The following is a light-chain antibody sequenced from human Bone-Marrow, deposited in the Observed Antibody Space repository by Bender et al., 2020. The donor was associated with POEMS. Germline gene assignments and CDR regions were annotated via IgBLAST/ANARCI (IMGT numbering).Light chain of an antibody. J-gene: IGLJ1*01. CDR3: CSYARSKTYV. CDR2: DAS. CDR1: DALPKQH. Sequence: LTQPPSVSVSPGQTARITCSGDALPKQHAFWYQQHPGKAPKLIMYDASERPSGVSDRFSGSESGNTASLTISGLQAEDEADYYCCSYARSKTYVFGTGTKVAVL. V-gene: IGLV2-23*01.